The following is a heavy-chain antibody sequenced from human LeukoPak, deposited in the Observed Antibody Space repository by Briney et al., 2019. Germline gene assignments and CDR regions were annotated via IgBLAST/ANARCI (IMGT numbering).Heavy chain of an antibody. CDR2: ISGSGGST. D-gene: IGHD2-21*02. J-gene: IGHJ4*02. CDR3: AKDRPTHLHIVVVTATPAIDY. CDR1: GFTFSSYA. Sequence: GGSLRLSCAASGFTFSSYAMSWVRQAPGKGLEWVSAISGSGGSTYYADSVKGRFTISRDNSKNTLYLQMNSLRAEDTAVYYCAKDRPTHLHIVVVTATPAIDYWGQGTLVTVSS. V-gene: IGHV3-23*01.